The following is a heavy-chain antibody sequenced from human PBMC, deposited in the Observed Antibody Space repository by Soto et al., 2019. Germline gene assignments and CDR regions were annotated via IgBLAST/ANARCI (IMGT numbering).Heavy chain of an antibody. CDR1: GFTFSSYD. V-gene: IGHV3-13*05. J-gene: IGHJ6*02. D-gene: IGHD3-3*01. Sequence: GGSLRLSCAASGFTFSSYDMNWVRQATGKGLEWVSAIGTAGDPYYPGSVKGRFTISRENAKNSLYLQMNSLRAGDTAVYYCARGSYDFWSGSPGGMDVWGQVSTVTVSS. CDR2: IGTAGDP. CDR3: ARGSYDFWSGSPGGMDV.